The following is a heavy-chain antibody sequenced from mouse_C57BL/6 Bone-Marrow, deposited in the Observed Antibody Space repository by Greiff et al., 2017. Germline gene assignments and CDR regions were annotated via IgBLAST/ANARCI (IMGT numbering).Heavy chain of an antibody. Sequence: EVMLVESGAELVRPGASVKLSCTASGFNIKDDYMHWVKQRPEQGLEWIGWIDPENGDTEYASKFQGKATITADTSSNTAYLQLSSLTSEDTAVYYCTTGNFDDWGQGTTLTVSS. CDR3: TTGNFDD. CDR1: GFNIKDDY. V-gene: IGHV14-4*01. CDR2: IDPENGDT. J-gene: IGHJ2*01.